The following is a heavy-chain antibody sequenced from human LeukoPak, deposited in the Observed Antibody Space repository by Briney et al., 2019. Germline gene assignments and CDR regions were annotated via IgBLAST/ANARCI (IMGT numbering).Heavy chain of an antibody. CDR1: GFTFSGSA. CDR3: ANYDNSGNYYVNY. J-gene: IGHJ4*02. D-gene: IGHD3-22*01. V-gene: IGHV3-73*01. CDR2: IRTKSNNYAT. Sequence: GESLRLSCAASGFTFSGSAMHWVRRASGKGLKWVGRIRTKSNNYATTYGASVKGRFTISRDDSKNTAYLQMNSLNSEDTAVYYCANYDNSGNYYVNYWGQGTLVTVSS.